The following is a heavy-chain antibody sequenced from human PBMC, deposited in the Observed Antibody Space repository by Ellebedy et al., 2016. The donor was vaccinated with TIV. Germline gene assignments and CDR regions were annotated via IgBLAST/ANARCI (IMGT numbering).Heavy chain of an antibody. CDR2: IYPGDSDT. V-gene: IGHV5-51*01. Sequence: ASVKVSCKGSGYSFTSYWIGWVRQMPGKGLEWMGIIYPGDSDTRYSPSFQGQVTISADKSSSTAYVQWSSLKASDTAMYYCARHRDNWFDPWGQGTLVTVSS. J-gene: IGHJ5*02. CDR3: ARHRDNWFDP. CDR1: GYSFTSYW.